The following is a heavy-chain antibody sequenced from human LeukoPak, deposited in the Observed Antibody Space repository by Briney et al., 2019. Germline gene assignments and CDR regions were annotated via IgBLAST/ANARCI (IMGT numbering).Heavy chain of an antibody. V-gene: IGHV4-34*01. CDR3: AGEPDY. CDR2: INHSGST. J-gene: IGHJ4*02. CDR1: GGSFSGYY. Sequence: PSETLSLTCAVYGGSFSGYYWSWIRQPPGKGLEWIGEINHSGSTNYNPSLKSRVTMSVDTSKNQFSLKLSSVTAADTAVYYCAGEPDYWGQGTLVTVSS.